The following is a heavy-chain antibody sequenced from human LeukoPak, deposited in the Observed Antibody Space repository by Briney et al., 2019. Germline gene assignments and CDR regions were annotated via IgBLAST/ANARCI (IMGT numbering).Heavy chain of an antibody. CDR2: INHSGST. J-gene: IGHJ6*02. Sequence: SETLSLTCAVYGGSFSDYYWTWIRQPPGKGLEWIGEINHSGSTNYNPSLKSRVTISVDTSKNQFSLKLSSVTAADTAVYYCARDQIVVVPAAINTLYYYGMDVWGQGTTVTVSS. CDR3: ARDQIVVVPAAINTLYYYGMDV. V-gene: IGHV4-34*01. CDR1: GGSFSDYY. D-gene: IGHD2-2*02.